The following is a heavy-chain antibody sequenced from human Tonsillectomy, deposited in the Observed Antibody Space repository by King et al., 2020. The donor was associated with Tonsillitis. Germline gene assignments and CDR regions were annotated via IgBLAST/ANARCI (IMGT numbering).Heavy chain of an antibody. CDR3: ARRSGISRGNHDAFDV. CDR1: GYIFTKYW. J-gene: IGHJ3*01. V-gene: IGHV5-10-1*03. D-gene: IGHD3-10*01. CDR2: IDPSDSYT. Sequence: QLVQSATEVKKPGESLRISCKASGYIFTKYWISWVRQTPERGLEWMGRIDPSDSYTNYGPSFQGHVTISVDKSITTAFLEWSSLEASDTAIYFCARRSGISRGNHDAFDVWGQGTLVAVSS.